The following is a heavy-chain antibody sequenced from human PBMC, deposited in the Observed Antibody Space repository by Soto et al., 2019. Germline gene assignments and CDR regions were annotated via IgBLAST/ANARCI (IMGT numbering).Heavy chain of an antibody. CDR3: ARIEGLYDFWSGYYSYYYMDV. J-gene: IGHJ6*03. D-gene: IGHD3-3*01. CDR1: GGSISSYY. V-gene: IGHV4-59*01. CDR2: IYYSGST. Sequence: SETLSLTCTVSGGSISSYYWSWIRQPPGKGLEWIGYIYYSGSTNYNPSLKSRVTISVDTSKNQFSLKLSSVTAADTAVYYCARIEGLYDFWSGYYSYYYMDVWGKGTTVTVSS.